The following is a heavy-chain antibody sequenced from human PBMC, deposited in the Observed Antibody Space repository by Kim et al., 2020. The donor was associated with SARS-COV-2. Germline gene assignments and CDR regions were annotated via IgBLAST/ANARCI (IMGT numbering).Heavy chain of an antibody. CDR2: ISSSSSYI. J-gene: IGHJ2*01. CDR3: ASELDYYDSSGYQKRDWYFDL. V-gene: IGHV3-21*01. D-gene: IGHD3-22*01. Sequence: GGSLRLSCAASGFTFSSYSMNWVRQAPGKGLEWVSSISSSSSYIYYADSVKGRFTISRDNAKNSLYLQMNSLRAEDTAVYYCASELDYYDSSGYQKRDWYFDLWGRGTLVTVSS. CDR1: GFTFSSYS.